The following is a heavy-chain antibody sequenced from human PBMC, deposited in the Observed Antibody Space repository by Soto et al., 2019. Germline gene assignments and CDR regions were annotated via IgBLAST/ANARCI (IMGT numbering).Heavy chain of an antibody. CDR3: ARDDLSGIPAGGMDYYGMDV. V-gene: IGHV3-21*01. J-gene: IGHJ6*02. Sequence: WVRQAPGKGLAWVSSISSSGDYIYYADSAKGRFTVSRDNAKNSLYLQLNSLRAEDTAVYYCARDDLSGIPAGGMDYYGMDVWGQGTTVTVSS. CDR2: ISSSGDYI. D-gene: IGHD6-13*01.